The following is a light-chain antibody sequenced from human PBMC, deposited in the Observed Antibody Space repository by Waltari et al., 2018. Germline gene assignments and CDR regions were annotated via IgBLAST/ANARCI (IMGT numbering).Light chain of an antibody. CDR3: MILHNNAMV. J-gene: IGLJ3*02. V-gene: IGLV5-45*02. Sequence: QAVLTHPSSLSASPGASASLTCTFRSDINLPTYKIYWSQQRPGSPPQFLVKYRSDSDKRQGSGVPSRFSGSKDTSANAGILLISGLQSEDEADYYCMILHNNAMVFGGGTKLTVL. CDR1: SDINLPTYK. CDR2: YRSDSDK.